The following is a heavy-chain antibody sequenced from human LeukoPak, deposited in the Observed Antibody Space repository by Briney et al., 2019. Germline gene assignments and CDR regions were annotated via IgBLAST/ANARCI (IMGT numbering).Heavy chain of an antibody. Sequence: ASVKVSCNASGYTFTVYYMHWVGQAPGQGLESMGWINPNSGGTNYAQKFHGRGTMTRDTSISTGYMELSRLRSDDTAVYYCARGGKAVAGPEYYYYYMDVWGKGTTVTVSS. CDR3: ARGGKAVAGPEYYYYYMDV. D-gene: IGHD6-19*01. CDR2: INPNSGGT. V-gene: IGHV1-2*02. CDR1: GYTFTVYY. J-gene: IGHJ6*03.